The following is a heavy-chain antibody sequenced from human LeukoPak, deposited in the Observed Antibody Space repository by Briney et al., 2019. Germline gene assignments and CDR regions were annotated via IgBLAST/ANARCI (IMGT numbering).Heavy chain of an antibody. CDR3: ARSFLTTVVTPVFDY. Sequence: GGSLRLSCAASGFTFSSYGMHWVRQAPGKGLEWVAVIWYDGSNKYYADSLKGRFTISRDNSKNTLYLQMNSLRAEDTAVYYCARSFLTTVVTPVFDYWGQGTLVTVSS. D-gene: IGHD4-23*01. J-gene: IGHJ4*02. V-gene: IGHV3-33*01. CDR1: GFTFSSYG. CDR2: IWYDGSNK.